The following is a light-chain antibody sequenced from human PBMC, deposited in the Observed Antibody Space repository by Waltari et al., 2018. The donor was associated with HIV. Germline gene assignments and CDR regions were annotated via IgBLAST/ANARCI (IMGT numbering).Light chain of an antibody. V-gene: IGLV3-19*01. CDR3: NSRDSSGVV. CDR1: SLRIFF. CDR2: GQN. Sequence: SSELTQDPAVSVALGQTVRITCQGDSLRIFFASWYQHKPGQAPVLVIYGQNNRPSGIPDRFSVSNSGNTTSLTITGAQAEDDADYYCNSRDSSGVVVGGGTKLTVL. J-gene: IGLJ2*01.